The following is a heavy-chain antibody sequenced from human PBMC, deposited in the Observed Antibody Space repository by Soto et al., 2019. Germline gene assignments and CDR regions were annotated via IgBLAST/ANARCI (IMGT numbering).Heavy chain of an antibody. V-gene: IGHV1-2*04. Sequence: QVQLVQSGAEVKKPGASVKVSCKASGYTFTGYYMHWVRQAPGQGLEWMGWINPNSGGTNYAQKFQGWVTMTRDTSISTAYMQLSRLRSDDTAVYYCAIAQKIYCSGGSCVTLPRYWGQGTLATVSS. D-gene: IGHD2-15*01. CDR1: GYTFTGYY. J-gene: IGHJ4*02. CDR3: AIAQKIYCSGGSCVTLPRY. CDR2: INPNSGGT.